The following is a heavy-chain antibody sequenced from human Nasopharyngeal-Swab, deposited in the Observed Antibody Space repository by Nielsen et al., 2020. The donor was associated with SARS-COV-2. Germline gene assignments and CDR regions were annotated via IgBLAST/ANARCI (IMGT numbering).Heavy chain of an antibody. D-gene: IGHD3-10*01. V-gene: IGHV4-39*07. CDR3: ARERGRGGIWNYYYYYMDV. CDR2: IYYSGST. Sequence: WITQSPWKGLEWIGSIYYSGSTYYNPSLKSRVTISVDTSKNQFSLKLSSVTAADTAVYYCARERGRGGIWNYYYYYMDVWGKGTTVTVSS. J-gene: IGHJ6*03.